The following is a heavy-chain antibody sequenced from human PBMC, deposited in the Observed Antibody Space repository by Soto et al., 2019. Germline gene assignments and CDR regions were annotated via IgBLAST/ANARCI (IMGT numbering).Heavy chain of an antibody. CDR1: GFTFSDYA. CDR3: ATGDGRIIARHFDY. D-gene: IGHD1-20*01. J-gene: IGHJ4*02. CDR2: IASGGGSP. V-gene: IGHV3-23*01. Sequence: VQLLESGGGLVQPGGSLRLSCAASGFTFSDYAMTWVRQAPGKGLEWVSSIASGGGSPYYADSVKGRFTISRNNSRNTLYLRMDSLRAEDTAVYYCATGDGRIIARHFDYWGQGTLVTVSS.